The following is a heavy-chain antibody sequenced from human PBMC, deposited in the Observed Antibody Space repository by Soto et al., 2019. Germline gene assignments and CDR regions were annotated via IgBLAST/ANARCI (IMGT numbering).Heavy chain of an antibody. V-gene: IGHV1-69*13. D-gene: IGHD5-18*01. Sequence: ASVKVSCKASGGTFSSYAISWVRQAPGQGLEWMGGIIPIFGTANYAQKFQGRVTITADESTSTAYMELSSLRSEDTAVYYCARDVDTAMAPSDYWGQGTLVTVPS. CDR1: GGTFSSYA. J-gene: IGHJ4*02. CDR2: IIPIFGTA. CDR3: ARDVDTAMAPSDY.